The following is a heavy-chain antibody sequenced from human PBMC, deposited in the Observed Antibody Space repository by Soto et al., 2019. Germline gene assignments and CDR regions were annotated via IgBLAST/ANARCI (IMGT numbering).Heavy chain of an antibody. CDR1: GYTFTTSG. CDR3: ARQGSWPYYYYGLDV. CDR2: ISTYNGDT. D-gene: IGHD1-26*01. J-gene: IGHJ6*02. V-gene: IGHV1-18*01. Sequence: QVQLVQSGPEVRKPGASVKVSCEASGYTFTTSGISWVRQVPGQVLEWMGWISTYNGDTNSAQNFQGRVLMTADTSTGTAYMELMSLKSDDTAVYYCARQGSWPYYYYGLDVWGQGTIVTVSS.